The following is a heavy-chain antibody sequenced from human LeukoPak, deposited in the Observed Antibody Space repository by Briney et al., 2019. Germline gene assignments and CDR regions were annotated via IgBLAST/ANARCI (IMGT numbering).Heavy chain of an antibody. CDR3: AKDFSGDYVPDY. CDR2: IWYDGSNK. Sequence: PGRSLRLSCAASGFTFSNCGMHWVRQAPGKGLEWVALIWYDGSNKNYADSVKGRFTISRDNSKNTLYLEMDSLRSEDTAVYYCAKDFSGDYVPDYWGQGTLVIVSS. D-gene: IGHD3-16*01. V-gene: IGHV3-33*06. J-gene: IGHJ4*02. CDR1: GFTFSNCG.